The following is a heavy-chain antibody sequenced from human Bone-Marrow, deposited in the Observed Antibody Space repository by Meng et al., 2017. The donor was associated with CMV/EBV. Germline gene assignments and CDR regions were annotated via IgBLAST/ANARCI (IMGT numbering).Heavy chain of an antibody. CDR3: ARGMMAFDN. Sequence: SETRSLTCTVPGGSISSYSWSWIRQPPGKGLEWFEYIYYSGSTNYNPSLKSRVTISVDTSKKQFSLKQSSVTAADTAVYYCARGMMAFDNWGQGTMVTV. J-gene: IGHJ3*02. CDR1: GGSISSYS. D-gene: IGHD3-16*01. CDR2: IYYSGST. V-gene: IGHV4-59*01.